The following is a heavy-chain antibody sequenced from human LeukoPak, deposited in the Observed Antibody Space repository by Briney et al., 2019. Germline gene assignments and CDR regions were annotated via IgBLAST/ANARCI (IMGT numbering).Heavy chain of an antibody. Sequence: GGSLRLSCAASGFTFSSYWMSWVRQAPGKGLEWVANIKQDGSEKYYVDSVKGRFTISRDNAKNSLYLQMNSLRAEDSAVYYCARLVVVPAAILDAFDIWGQGTMVTVSS. J-gene: IGHJ3*02. D-gene: IGHD2-2*01. V-gene: IGHV3-7*01. CDR2: IKQDGSEK. CDR1: GFTFSSYW. CDR3: ARLVVVPAAILDAFDI.